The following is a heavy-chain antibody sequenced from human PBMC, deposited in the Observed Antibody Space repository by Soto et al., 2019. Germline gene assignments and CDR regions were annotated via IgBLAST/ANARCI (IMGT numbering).Heavy chain of an antibody. D-gene: IGHD6-13*01. J-gene: IGHJ6*02. Sequence: PSETLSLTCAVYGGSFSGYYWSWIRQPPGKGLELIGEINHSGSTNYNPSLKSRVTISVDTSKNQFSLKLSSVTAADTAVYYCARGALGGSSWYRGTYGMDVWGQGTTVTVSS. CDR2: INHSGST. CDR1: GGSFSGYY. CDR3: ARGALGGSSWYRGTYGMDV. V-gene: IGHV4-34*01.